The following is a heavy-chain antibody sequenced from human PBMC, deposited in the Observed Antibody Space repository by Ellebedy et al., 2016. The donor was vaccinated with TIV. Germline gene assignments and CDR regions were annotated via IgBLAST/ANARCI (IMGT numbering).Heavy chain of an antibody. Sequence: GESLKISXAASGFTFSSYGMHWVRQAPGKGLEWVAVISYDGSNKYYADSVKGRFTISRDNSKNTLYLQMNSLRAEDTAVYYCARGKDFWFGESRFDYWGQGTLVTVSS. CDR3: ARGKDFWFGESRFDY. CDR1: GFTFSSYG. CDR2: ISYDGSNK. D-gene: IGHD3-10*01. J-gene: IGHJ4*02. V-gene: IGHV3-30*03.